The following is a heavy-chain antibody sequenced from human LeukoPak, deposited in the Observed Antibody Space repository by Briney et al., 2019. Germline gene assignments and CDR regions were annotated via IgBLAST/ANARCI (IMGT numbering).Heavy chain of an antibody. CDR2: ISGSGGST. CDR1: GFIFSSYG. J-gene: IGHJ4*02. Sequence: PGGSLRLSCSASGFIFSSYGMSWVRQAPGKGLEWVSTISGSGGSTFYADSVKGRFTISRDNSKNTLFLQMNSLRAEDTAVYYCAASYTTSSWAIFGYWGQGTLVTVSS. V-gene: IGHV3-23*01. D-gene: IGHD6-6*01. CDR3: AASYTTSSWAIFGY.